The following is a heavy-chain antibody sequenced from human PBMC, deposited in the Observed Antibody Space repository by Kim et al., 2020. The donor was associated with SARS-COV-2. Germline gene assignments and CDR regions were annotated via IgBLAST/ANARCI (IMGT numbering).Heavy chain of an antibody. Sequence: YQDYAKPVKSRITINPDTSKNQISLQLNSVTPEDTAVYYCARDLSLGIDYWGQGTLVTVSS. CDR2: YQ. D-gene: IGHD7-27*01. V-gene: IGHV6-1*01. CDR3: ARDLSLGIDY. J-gene: IGHJ4*02.